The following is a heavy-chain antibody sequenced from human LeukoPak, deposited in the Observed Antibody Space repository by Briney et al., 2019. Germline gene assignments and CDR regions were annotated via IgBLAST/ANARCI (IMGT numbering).Heavy chain of an antibody. D-gene: IGHD6-19*01. CDR1: GGSFSGYY. J-gene: IGHJ4*02. CDR2: INHSGST. V-gene: IGHV4-34*01. Sequence: SETLSLTCAVYGGSFSGYYWSWIRQPPGKGLEWIGEINHSGSTNYNPSLKSRVTISVDTSKNQFSLKLSSVTAADTAVYYCARAPYSSGWLTGYWGQGTLVTVSS. CDR3: ARAPYSSGWLTGY.